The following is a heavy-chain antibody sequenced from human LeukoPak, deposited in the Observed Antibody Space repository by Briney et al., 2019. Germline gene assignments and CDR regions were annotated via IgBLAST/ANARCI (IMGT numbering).Heavy chain of an antibody. CDR1: GFTFSSYE. Sequence: GGSLRLSCAASGFTFSSYEMNWVRQAPGKGLEWVSYISSSGSTIYYADSVKGRFTISRDNAKNSLYLQMNSLRAEDTAVYYCARVSYSSGDYWGQGTLVTVSS. CDR3: ARVSYSSGDY. D-gene: IGHD6-19*01. V-gene: IGHV3-48*03. J-gene: IGHJ4*02. CDR2: ISSSGSTI.